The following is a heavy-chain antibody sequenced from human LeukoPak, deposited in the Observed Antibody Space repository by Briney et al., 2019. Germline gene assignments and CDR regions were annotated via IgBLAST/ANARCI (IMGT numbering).Heavy chain of an antibody. Sequence: GASVKVSCKASGYTFTSYDINWVRQATGQGLEWMGWMNPNSGNTGYAQKFQGRVTMTRNTSISTAYMELSSLRSEDTAVYYCASRAAGIHYYYYGMDVWGQGTTVTVSS. V-gene: IGHV1-8*01. CDR2: MNPNSGNT. D-gene: IGHD6-13*01. J-gene: IGHJ6*02. CDR3: ASRAAGIHYYYYGMDV. CDR1: GYTFTSYD.